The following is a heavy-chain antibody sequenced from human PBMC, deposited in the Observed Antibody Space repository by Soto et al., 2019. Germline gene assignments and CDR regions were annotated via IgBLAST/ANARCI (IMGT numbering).Heavy chain of an antibody. D-gene: IGHD1-1*01. CDR2: IKSKTDGGTT. Sequence: EVQLVESGGGLVKPGGSLRLSCAASGFTFTNAWMNWVRQAPGKGLEWVGRIKSKTDGGTTDYAAPVKGRYIISRDDSKNTRYLQMNSLKTEDTAVYYCIAGPTRYWGQGTLVTVSS. V-gene: IGHV3-15*07. CDR1: GFTFTNAW. J-gene: IGHJ4*02. CDR3: IAGPTRY.